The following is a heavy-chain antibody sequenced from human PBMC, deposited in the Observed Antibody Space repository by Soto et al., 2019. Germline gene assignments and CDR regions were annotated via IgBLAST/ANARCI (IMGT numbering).Heavy chain of an antibody. CDR1: GGSIISGYYY. D-gene: IGHD3-3*01. Sequence: PSETLSLTCTVSGGSIISGYYYWSWIRQPPGKGLEWIGYIYYSGSTYYNPSLKSRVTISVDTSKNQFSLKLSSVTAADTAVYYYDRVPQHYDFWSGYYFDGMDVWGQGNTATVSS. V-gene: IGHV4-30-4*01. J-gene: IGHJ6*02. CDR2: IYYSGST. CDR3: DRVPQHYDFWSGYYFDGMDV.